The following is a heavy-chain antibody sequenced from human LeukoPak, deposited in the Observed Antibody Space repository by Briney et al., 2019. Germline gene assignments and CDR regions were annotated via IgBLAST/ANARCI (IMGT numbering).Heavy chain of an antibody. V-gene: IGHV4-34*01. J-gene: IGHJ6*02. CDR1: GGSISSYY. D-gene: IGHD6-6*01. CDR3: ARRPQYSRRYYYGMDV. Sequence: SETLSLTCTVSGGSISSYYWSWIRQPPGKGLEWIGEINHSGSTNYNPSLKSRVTISVDTSKNQFSLKLSSVTAADTAVYYCARRPQYSRRYYYGMDVWGQGTTVTVSS. CDR2: INHSGST.